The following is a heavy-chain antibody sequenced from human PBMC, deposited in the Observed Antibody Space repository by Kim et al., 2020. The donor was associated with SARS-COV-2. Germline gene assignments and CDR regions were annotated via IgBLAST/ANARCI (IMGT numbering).Heavy chain of an antibody. J-gene: IGHJ6*02. Sequence: DADSVKGRFTISRDNSRNTLHLQMSSLRVEVTAIYYCAKDLYDYSARDVWGQGTTVTVSS. CDR3: AKDLYDYSARDV. D-gene: IGHD3-10*01. V-gene: IGHV3-23*01.